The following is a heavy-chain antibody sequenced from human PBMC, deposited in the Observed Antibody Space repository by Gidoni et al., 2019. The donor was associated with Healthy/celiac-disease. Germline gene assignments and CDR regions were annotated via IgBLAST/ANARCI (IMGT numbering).Heavy chain of an antibody. CDR2: IYYSGST. Sequence: QLQLQESGPGLVKPSETLSLTCTVSGGSISSSSYYWGWIRQPPGKGLEWIGSIYYSGSTYYNPSLKSRVTISVDTSKNQFSLKLSSVTAADTAVYYCARYYYDSSGYYYGGAYFDYWGQGTLVTVSS. CDR3: ARYYYDSSGYYYGGAYFDY. D-gene: IGHD3-22*01. CDR1: GGSISSSSYY. J-gene: IGHJ4*02. V-gene: IGHV4-39*01.